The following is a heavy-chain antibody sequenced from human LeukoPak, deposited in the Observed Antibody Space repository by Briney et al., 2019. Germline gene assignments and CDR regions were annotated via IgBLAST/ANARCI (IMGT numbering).Heavy chain of an antibody. CDR1: GFIFSSYW. CDR3: ARGRYSSRSGGYYFDI. D-gene: IGHD2-2*01. V-gene: IGHV3-74*01. CDR2: INSDGSST. J-gene: IGHJ4*02. Sequence: GGSLRLSCAASGFIFSSYWMHWVRQAPGKGLVWVSRINSDGSSTSYADSVKGRFTISRDNAKNTLYLQMNSLRAEDTAVYYCARGRYSSRSGGYYFDIWGQGTLVTVSS.